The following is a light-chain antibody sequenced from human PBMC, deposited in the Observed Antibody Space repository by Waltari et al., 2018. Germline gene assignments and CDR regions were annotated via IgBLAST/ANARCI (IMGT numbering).Light chain of an antibody. V-gene: IGLV2-11*01. J-gene: IGLJ3*02. CDR2: GVS. CDR3: CSYAGTYTWL. CDR1: SSDVGGSNY. Sequence: QSALTQPRSVSGSPGQSVTISCTGTSSDVGGSNYVSWYQQLPGRAPTVGISGVSRRPSGVPDRCTGSRSGNTATLTISGLQAEDEADYHCCSYAGTYTWLFGGGTKLTVL.